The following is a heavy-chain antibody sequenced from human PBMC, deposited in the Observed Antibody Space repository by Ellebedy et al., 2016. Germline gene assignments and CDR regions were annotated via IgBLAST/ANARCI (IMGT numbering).Heavy chain of an antibody. D-gene: IGHD6-19*01. CDR3: ARSVPRWLVLRAGLHDY. J-gene: IGHJ4*02. Sequence: GGSLRLXXAASGFTFSSYSMNWVRQAPGKGLEWVSYISSSSSYIYYADSVKGRFTISRDNAKNSLYLQMNSLRAEDTAVYYCARSVPRWLVLRAGLHDYWGQGTLVTVSS. V-gene: IGHV3-21*05. CDR2: ISSSSSYI. CDR1: GFTFSSYS.